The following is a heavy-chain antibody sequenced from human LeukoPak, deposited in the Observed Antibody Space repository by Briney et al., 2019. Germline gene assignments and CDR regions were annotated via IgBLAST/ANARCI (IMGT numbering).Heavy chain of an antibody. CDR2: MWYDGSNK. J-gene: IGHJ4*02. Sequence: PGKSLRLSCAASGFTFSGFGMHWVRQAPGKGLEWVAVMWYDGSNKYYADSVKGRFTISRDNPKNTLYVQMNSLRAEDTAVYYCARGRGADYGGNSGYFDYWGQGTLVTVSS. V-gene: IGHV3-33*01. D-gene: IGHD4-23*01. CDR3: ARGRGADYGGNSGYFDY. CDR1: GFTFSGFG.